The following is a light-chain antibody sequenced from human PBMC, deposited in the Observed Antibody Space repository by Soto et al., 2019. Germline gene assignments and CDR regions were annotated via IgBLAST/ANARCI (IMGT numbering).Light chain of an antibody. V-gene: IGKV2-30*01. J-gene: IGKJ1*01. CDR3: QQYYSIPRT. Sequence: DVVMTQSPLSLPVTLGQPASISCRSSQSLVYSDGNTYLNWFQQRPGQSPRRLIYKVSNRDSGVPDRFSGSGSGTDFTLTINSLQAEDVAVYSCQQYYSIPRTFGQGTTGDIK. CDR2: KVS. CDR1: QSLVYSDGNTY.